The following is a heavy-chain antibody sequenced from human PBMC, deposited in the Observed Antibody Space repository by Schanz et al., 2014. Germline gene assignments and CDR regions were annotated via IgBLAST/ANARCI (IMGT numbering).Heavy chain of an antibody. D-gene: IGHD2-15*01. V-gene: IGHV3-30-3*01. CDR3: ARGEGYDSGGSCLAFDY. J-gene: IGHJ4*02. Sequence: QVQLVESGGGVVQPGRSLRLSCAAYGFTLSSYAMHWVRQAPGKGLEWVAVMSYDGSNKYYADSVKGRFTISRDNSKNTQYMQMNTLRDEDTAVYYCARGEGYDSGGSCLAFDYWGQGTLVTVSS. CDR1: GFTLSSYA. CDR2: MSYDGSNK.